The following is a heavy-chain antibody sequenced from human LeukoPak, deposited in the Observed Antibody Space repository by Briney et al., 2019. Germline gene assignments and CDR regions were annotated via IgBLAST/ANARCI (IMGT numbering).Heavy chain of an antibody. D-gene: IGHD6-13*01. CDR3: ARGITAAGTNWFDP. CDR2: ISTSSSYI. Sequence: GGSLRLSCAASGFTFSSYSMNWVRQAPGKGLESVSSISTSSSYIYYADSVKGRFTISRDNAKNSLYLQMNSLRAEDTAVYYCARGITAAGTNWFDPSGQGTLVTVSS. J-gene: IGHJ5*02. CDR1: GFTFSSYS. V-gene: IGHV3-21*01.